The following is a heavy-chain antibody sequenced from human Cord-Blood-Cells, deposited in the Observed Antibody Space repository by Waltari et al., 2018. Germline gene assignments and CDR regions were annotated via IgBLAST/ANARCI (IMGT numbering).Heavy chain of an antibody. D-gene: IGHD3-3*01. CDR1: GFSLSTSGVG. Sequence: QITLKESGPTLVKPTQTLTLTCTFSGFSLSTSGVGVGWIRQPPGKALEWLALIYWDDDKRYNPSLKSRLTITKDTSKNQVVLTMTNMDPVDTATYYCAHAYYDFWSGYYSNWFDPWGQGTLVTVSS. CDR2: IYWDDDK. J-gene: IGHJ5*02. V-gene: IGHV2-5*02. CDR3: AHAYYDFWSGYYSNWFDP.